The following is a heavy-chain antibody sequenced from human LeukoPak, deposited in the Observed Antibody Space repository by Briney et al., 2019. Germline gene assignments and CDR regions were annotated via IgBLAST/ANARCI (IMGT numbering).Heavy chain of an antibody. CDR3: AKGFFWSGYYPFDY. J-gene: IGHJ4*02. V-gene: IGHV3-30*02. Sequence: PGGSLRLSCAASGFTLSSYGNHWVRQAPGKGLEWVAFIRYDGSNKYYADSVKGRFTISRDNSKNTLYLQMNSLRAEDTAVYYCAKGFFWSGYYPFDYWGQGSLVTVSS. D-gene: IGHD3-3*01. CDR2: IRYDGSNK. CDR1: GFTLSSYG.